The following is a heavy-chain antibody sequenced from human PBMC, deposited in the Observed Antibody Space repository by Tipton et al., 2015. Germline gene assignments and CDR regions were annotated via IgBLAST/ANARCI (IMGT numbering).Heavy chain of an antibody. CDR1: GVSISSGGYY. V-gene: IGHV4-31*03. D-gene: IGHD2-15*01. CDR3: ARSYCSGGSCYYYYGMDV. J-gene: IGHJ6*02. Sequence: TLSLTCTVSGVSISSGGYYWSWIRQHPGKGLEWIGYIYYTGSTYYNPSLKSRVTIPVDTSKNQFSLNLTSVTAADTAVYYCARSYCSGGSCYYYYGMDVWGQGTTVTVSS. CDR2: IYYTGST.